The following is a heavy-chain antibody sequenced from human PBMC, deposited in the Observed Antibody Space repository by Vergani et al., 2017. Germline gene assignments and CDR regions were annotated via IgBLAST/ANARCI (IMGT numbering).Heavy chain of an antibody. V-gene: IGHV3-30*18. J-gene: IGHJ4*02. D-gene: IGHD3-16*01. CDR1: GFTSSYYG. CDR2: ISYDGTQK. CDR3: AKHFRVWGIDY. Sequence: QVHLVESGGGVVQPGRSLRLSCVVSGFTSSYYGMHWVRQAPGKGLEWVAVISYDGTQKYYADSVKGRFTISRDFSKNTLYLQMNSLRTDDTATYYCAKHFRVWGIDYWGQGTQVIVSS.